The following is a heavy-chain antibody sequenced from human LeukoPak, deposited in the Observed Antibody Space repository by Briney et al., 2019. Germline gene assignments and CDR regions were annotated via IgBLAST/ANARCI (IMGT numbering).Heavy chain of an antibody. CDR1: GFTFDDYG. V-gene: IGHV3-20*04. CDR3: TRGAGTGWRFDS. D-gene: IGHD6-19*01. CDR2: INWNGGST. Sequence: RSGGSLRLSCAASGFTFDDYGMSWVRQAPGEGLEWVSGINWNGGSTGYADSVKGRFTISRDNAKNSLYLQMNSLRAEDTASYYCTRGAGTGWRFDSWGQGTLVTVSS. J-gene: IGHJ4*02.